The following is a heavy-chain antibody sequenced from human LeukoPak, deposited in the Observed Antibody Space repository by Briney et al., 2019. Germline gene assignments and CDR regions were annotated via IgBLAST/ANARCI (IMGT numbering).Heavy chain of an antibody. CDR1: GGSFSNYV. CDR2: IIPMTGMP. Sequence: SVKVSCKSSGGSFSNYVISWVRQAPGQRPEWMGRIIPMTGMPNHSPKLLGRITITADISTSTAYLELSSLRSDDTAVYFCARRGESPGEYFQYWGQGTLVTVSS. CDR3: ARRGESPGEYFQY. J-gene: IGHJ1*01. V-gene: IGHV1-69*04. D-gene: IGHD5-12*01.